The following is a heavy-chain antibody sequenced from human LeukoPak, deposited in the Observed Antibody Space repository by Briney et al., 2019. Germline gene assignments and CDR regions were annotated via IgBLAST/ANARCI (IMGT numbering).Heavy chain of an antibody. CDR3: ARDSRLYSSSWYKYYYYYMDV. Sequence: SETLSLTCTVSGGSISSYYWSWIRQPAGKGLEWIGRIYTSGSTNYNPSLKSRVTMSVDTSKNQFSLKLSSVTAADTAVYYCARDSRLYSSSWYKYYYYYMDVWGKGTTVTVSS. D-gene: IGHD6-13*01. CDR2: IYTSGST. J-gene: IGHJ6*03. V-gene: IGHV4-4*07. CDR1: GGSISSYY.